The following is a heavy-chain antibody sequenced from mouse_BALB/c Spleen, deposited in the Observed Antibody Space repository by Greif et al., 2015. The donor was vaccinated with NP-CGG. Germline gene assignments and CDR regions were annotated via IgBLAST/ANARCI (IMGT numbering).Heavy chain of an antibody. Sequence: EVMLVESGGGLVQPGGSLRLSCATSGFTFTDYYMSWVRQPPGKALEWLGFIRNKANGYTTEYSASVKGRFTISRDNSQSILYLQMNTLRAEDSATYYCARDILYDGYFAYWGQGTLVTVSA. CDR2: IRNKANGYTT. CDR3: ARDILYDGYFAY. J-gene: IGHJ3*01. V-gene: IGHV7-3*02. CDR1: GFTFTDYY. D-gene: IGHD2-3*01.